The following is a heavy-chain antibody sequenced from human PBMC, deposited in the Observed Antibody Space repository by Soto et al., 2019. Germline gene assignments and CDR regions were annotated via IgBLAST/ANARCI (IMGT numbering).Heavy chain of an antibody. CDR1: GFTFSLYS. CDR3: XXXXXXGLDV. CDR2: ISRSSTGI. Sequence: EVQLVESGGGLVQPGGSLRLSCAASGFTFSLYSMSWVRQAPGKGLEWVSYISRSSTGIHYADSVKGRFTISRDDATXXXXXXXXXXXXXXXXXXXXXXXXXXGLDVWGQGTTVSISS. V-gene: IGHV3-48*01. J-gene: IGHJ6*02.